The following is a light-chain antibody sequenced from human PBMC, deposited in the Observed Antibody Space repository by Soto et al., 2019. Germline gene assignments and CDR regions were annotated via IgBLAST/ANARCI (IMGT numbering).Light chain of an antibody. CDR1: SSDVGGYNY. Sequence: SALTQPASVSGSPGQSITISCTGTSSDVGGYNYVSWYQQHPGKAPKFMIYDVSNRPSGVSNRFSGSRSGNTASLTISGLQAEDEADYYCSSYTSSSTVIFGGGTKVTVL. V-gene: IGLV2-14*01. CDR3: SSYTSSSTVI. J-gene: IGLJ2*01. CDR2: DVS.